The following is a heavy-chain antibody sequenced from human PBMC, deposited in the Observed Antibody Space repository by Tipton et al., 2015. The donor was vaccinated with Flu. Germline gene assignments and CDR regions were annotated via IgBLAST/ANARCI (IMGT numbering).Heavy chain of an antibody. CDR3: AKWVRFYDSDGYYFLDY. Sequence: SLRLSCAASGFSFSTYAMTWVRQALGRGLEWISTIRGDGDSTYYADSVQGRFTISRDNSKNVVFLHMNNLRAEDTAVYYCAKWVRFYDSDGYYFLDYWGQGTLVTVSS. CDR2: IRGDGDST. CDR1: GFSFSTYA. J-gene: IGHJ4*02. D-gene: IGHD3-22*01. V-gene: IGHV3-23*01.